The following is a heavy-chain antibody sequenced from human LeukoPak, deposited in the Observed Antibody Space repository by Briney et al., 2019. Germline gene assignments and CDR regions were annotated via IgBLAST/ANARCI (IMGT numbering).Heavy chain of an antibody. D-gene: IGHD4-23*01. J-gene: IGHJ4*02. CDR3: ASDDFGGNLIHF. CDR2: ITYSGQT. Sequence: SETLSLTCSVSGDSVSSNLYYWAWIRQSPGKGLEWMGLITYSGQTYYNPSLKSRVTISVDSSKNQFSLKLNSVTAADTAVYFCASDDFGGNLIHFWGLGTLVTVSS. V-gene: IGHV4-39*07. CDR1: GDSVSSNLYY.